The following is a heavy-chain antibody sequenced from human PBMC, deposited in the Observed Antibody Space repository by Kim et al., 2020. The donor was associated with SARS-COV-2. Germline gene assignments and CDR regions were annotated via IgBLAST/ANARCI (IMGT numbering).Heavy chain of an antibody. J-gene: IGHJ4*02. D-gene: IGHD4-17*01. CDR2: NP. Sequence: NPTDAQGFIGRFVFSMDTSVSTAYLQITSLKAEDTAIYYCARNYGGREFDYWGQGTLVTVSS. CDR3: ARNYGGREFDY. V-gene: IGHV7-4-1*02.